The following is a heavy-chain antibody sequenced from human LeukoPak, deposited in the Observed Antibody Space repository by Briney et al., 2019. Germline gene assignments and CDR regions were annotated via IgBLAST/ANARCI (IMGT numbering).Heavy chain of an antibody. CDR3: AREVADYGGYYYYHYMDV. V-gene: IGHV4-39*07. D-gene: IGHD4-23*01. CDR1: GGSISSSSYY. CDR2: IYYSGST. J-gene: IGHJ6*03. Sequence: SETLSLTCTVSGGSISSSSYYWGWIRQPPVKGLEWIGSIYYSGSTYYNPSLKSRVTISVDTSKNQFSLKLSSVTAADTAMYYCAREVADYGGYYYYHYMDVWGKGTTVTISS.